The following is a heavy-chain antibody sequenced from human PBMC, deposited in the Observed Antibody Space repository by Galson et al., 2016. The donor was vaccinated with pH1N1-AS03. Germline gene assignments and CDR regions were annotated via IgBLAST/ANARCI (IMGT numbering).Heavy chain of an antibody. J-gene: IGHJ5*02. V-gene: IGHV5-10-1*01. Sequence: QSGAEVKKPGESLRISCQGSGYSFTNFYINWVRQMPGKGLEWMGRIDPSDSYTNYSPSFEGHVTISADKSISTAYLQWSSLQASDSAMYYCARTNWSGQRRYKWFDPWGRGTLVTVSS. CDR2: IDPSDSYT. CDR3: ARTNWSGQRRYKWFDP. CDR1: GYSFTNFY. D-gene: IGHD3-3*01.